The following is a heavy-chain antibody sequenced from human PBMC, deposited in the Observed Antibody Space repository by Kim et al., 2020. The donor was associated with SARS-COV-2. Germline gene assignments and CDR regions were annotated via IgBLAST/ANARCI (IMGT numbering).Heavy chain of an antibody. J-gene: IGHJ3*02. D-gene: IGHD6-13*01. Sequence: ASVKVSCKASGYTFTSYGISWVRQAPGQGLEWMGWISAYNGNTNYAQKLQGRVTMTTDTSTSTAYMELRSLRSDDTAVYYCAVRYSSSWYVSGAAFDIWGQGTMVTVSS. V-gene: IGHV1-18*01. CDR2: ISAYNGNT. CDR3: AVRYSSSWYVSGAAFDI. CDR1: GYTFTSYG.